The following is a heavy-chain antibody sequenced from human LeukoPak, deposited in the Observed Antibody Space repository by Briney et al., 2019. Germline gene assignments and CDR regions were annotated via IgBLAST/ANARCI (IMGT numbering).Heavy chain of an antibody. CDR1: GFTFSSYA. J-gene: IGHJ4*02. Sequence: PGGSLRLSCAASGFTFSSYAMSWVRQAPGKGLEWVSVIYSGGSTYYADSVKGRFTISRDNSKNTLYLQMNSLRAEDTAVYYCARGGGSGYSYGPEDYWGQGTLVTVSS. CDR2: IYSGGST. D-gene: IGHD5-18*01. V-gene: IGHV3-66*01. CDR3: ARGGGSGYSYGPEDY.